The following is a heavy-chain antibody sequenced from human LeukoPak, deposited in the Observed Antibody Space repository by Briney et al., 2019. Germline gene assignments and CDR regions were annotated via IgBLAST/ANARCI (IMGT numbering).Heavy chain of an antibody. Sequence: PGGSLRLSCAASGFTFSNAWMSWVRQAPGKGLEWVGRIKSKTDGGTTDYAAPVKGRFTISRDDSKNTLYLQMNSLKTEDTAVYYCMGLVWKGYCSGGSCYAGYYYMDVWGKGTMVTVSS. CDR2: IKSKTDGGTT. CDR3: MGLVWKGYCSGGSCYAGYYYMDV. CDR1: GFTFSNAW. V-gene: IGHV3-15*01. J-gene: IGHJ6*03. D-gene: IGHD2-15*01.